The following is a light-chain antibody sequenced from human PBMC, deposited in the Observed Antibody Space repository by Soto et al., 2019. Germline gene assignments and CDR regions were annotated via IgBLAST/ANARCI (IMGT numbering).Light chain of an antibody. J-gene: IGKJ2*01. CDR2: KVS. CDR3: MQGTHWPYT. Sequence: DAVLTQSPLSLPVTLGQPATISCRSSQGLASREGNTYLNWFQQRPGQSPRRLIYKVSNRYSGVPDKFSGSGSGTDFTLKISRVEAEDVGVYYCMQGTHWPYTFGQGTKLEIK. CDR1: QGLASREGNTY. V-gene: IGKV2-30*01.